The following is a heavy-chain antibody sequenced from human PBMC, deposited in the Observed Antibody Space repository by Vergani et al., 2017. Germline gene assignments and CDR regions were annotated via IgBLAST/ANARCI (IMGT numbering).Heavy chain of an antibody. J-gene: IGHJ4*02. V-gene: IGHV3-33*01. CDR1: GFTFSSYG. D-gene: IGHD2-2*02. CDR2: IWYDGSNK. Sequence: QMQLVESGGGVVQPGRSLRLSCAASGFTFSSYGMHWVRQAPGKGLEWVAVIWYDGSNKYYADSVKGRFTISRDNSKNTLYLQMNSLRAEDTAVYYCARDRDIVVVPAAIAAAAPGGYFDYWGQGTLVTVSS. CDR3: ARDRDIVVVPAAIAAAAPGGYFDY.